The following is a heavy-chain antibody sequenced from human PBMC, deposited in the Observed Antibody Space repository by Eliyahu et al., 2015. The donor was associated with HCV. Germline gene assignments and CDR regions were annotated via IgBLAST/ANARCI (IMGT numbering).Heavy chain of an antibody. CDR1: GYTFTSSG. CDR2: VRAYTGNT. CDR3: ATTSGGYFDY. J-gene: IGHJ4*02. V-gene: IGHV1-18*01. D-gene: IGHD3-16*01. Sequence: QVQLVQSGAEVKEPGASVKVSCKASGYTFTSSGISWVRQAPGQGLEWMGLVRAYTGNTNYAQNLQDRVTMTTDTSTSTAYMELRGLRSDDTAVYYCATTSGGYFDYWGQGTLVTVSS.